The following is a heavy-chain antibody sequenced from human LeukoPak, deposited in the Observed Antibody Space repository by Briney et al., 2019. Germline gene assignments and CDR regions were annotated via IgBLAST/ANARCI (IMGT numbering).Heavy chain of an antibody. J-gene: IGHJ3*02. CDR1: GYTHTELS. CDR3: VTLSRRVMGDAFDI. D-gene: IGHD2-8*01. V-gene: IGHV1-24*01. CDR2: FDPEDGET. Sequence: ASVKVSCKVSGYTHTELSMHWVRQAPGKGLEWMGGFDPEDGETIYAQKFQGRVTMTEDTSTDTAYMELSSLRSEDTAVYYCVTLSRRVMGDAFDIWGQGTMVTVSS.